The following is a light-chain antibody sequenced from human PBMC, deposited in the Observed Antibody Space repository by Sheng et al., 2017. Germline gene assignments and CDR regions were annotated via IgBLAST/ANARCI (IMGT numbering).Light chain of an antibody. CDR1: SSNIGAGYN. CDR2: DNS. V-gene: IGLV1-40*01. Sequence: QSVLTQPPSVSGAPGQRVTISCTGNSSNIGAGYNVHWYQQLPGTAPKLLIYDNSNRPSGVPDRFSGSNSGNTATLTISGTQAMDEADYYCQAWDSSTYVVFGGGTKLTVL. CDR3: QAWDSSTYVV. J-gene: IGLJ2*01.